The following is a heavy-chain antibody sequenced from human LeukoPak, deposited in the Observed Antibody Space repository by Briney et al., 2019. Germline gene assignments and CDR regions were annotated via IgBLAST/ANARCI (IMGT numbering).Heavy chain of an antibody. CDR3: ARGPYYNPSDAFDL. D-gene: IGHD3-10*01. Sequence: GRSLRLSCAASGFIFRNSAMQWVRQAPGKGLEWVGVMWTDRSDKYYADSVKGRFTISRDNSRNALYLQMNSLRAEDTAVYYCARGPYYNPSDAFDLWGQGTVVTVFS. J-gene: IGHJ3*01. CDR2: MWTDRSDK. CDR1: GFIFRNSA. V-gene: IGHV3-33*01.